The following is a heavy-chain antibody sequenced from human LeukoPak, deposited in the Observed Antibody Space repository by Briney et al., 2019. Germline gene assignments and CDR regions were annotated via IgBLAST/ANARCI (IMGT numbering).Heavy chain of an antibody. CDR2: INHSGST. CDR1: GGSFSGYY. D-gene: IGHD2-15*01. Sequence: SETLSLTCAVYGGSFSGYYWSWIRLPPGKGLEWIGEINHSGSTNYNPSLKSRVTISVDTSKNQFSLKLSSVTAADTAVYYCARGRPYCSGDSCYFDYWGQGALVTVSS. V-gene: IGHV4-34*01. CDR3: ARGRPYCSGDSCYFDY. J-gene: IGHJ4*02.